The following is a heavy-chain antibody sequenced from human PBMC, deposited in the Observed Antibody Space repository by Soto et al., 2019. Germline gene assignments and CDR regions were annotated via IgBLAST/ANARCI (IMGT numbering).Heavy chain of an antibody. CDR1: GGSFSGYY. CDR2: INHSGST. CDR3: ASVPIELGYCSSTSCSCFDY. Sequence: SETLSLTCAVYGGSFSGYYWSWIRQPPGKGLEWIGEINHSGSTNYNPSLKSRVTISVDTSKNQFSLKLSSVTAADTAVYYCASVPIELGYCSSTSCSCFDYWGQGTLVTVSS. V-gene: IGHV4-34*01. D-gene: IGHD2-2*01. J-gene: IGHJ4*02.